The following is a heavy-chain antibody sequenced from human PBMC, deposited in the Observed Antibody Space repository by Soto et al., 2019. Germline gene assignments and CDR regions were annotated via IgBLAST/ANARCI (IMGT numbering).Heavy chain of an antibody. CDR1: GFSLSTSGMC. V-gene: IGHV2-70*01. CDR2: IDWDDDK. D-gene: IGHD3-3*01. Sequence: VSGPTLVNPTQTLTLTCTFSGFSLSTSGMCVSWIRQPPGKALEWLALIDWDDDKYYSTSLKTRLTISKDTSKNQVVLTMANMDPVDTATYYCARIGREAAYDFWSGYYQYYYYGMDVWGQGTTVTVSS. CDR3: ARIGREAAYDFWSGYYQYYYYGMDV. J-gene: IGHJ6*02.